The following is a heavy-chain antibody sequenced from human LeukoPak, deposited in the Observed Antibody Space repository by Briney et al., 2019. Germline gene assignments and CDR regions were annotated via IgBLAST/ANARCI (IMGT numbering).Heavy chain of an antibody. CDR1: GGSISSGDYY. CDR2: IYYSGST. CDR3: ARGARAGYNSEPFDY. D-gene: IGHD5-24*01. J-gene: IGHJ4*02. V-gene: IGHV4-30-4*01. Sequence: SQTLSLTCTVSGGSISSGDYYWSWIRQPPGKGLEWIGYIYYSGSTNYNPSLKSRVTISVDTSKNQFSLKLSSVTAADTAVYYCARGARAGYNSEPFDYWGQGTLVTVSS.